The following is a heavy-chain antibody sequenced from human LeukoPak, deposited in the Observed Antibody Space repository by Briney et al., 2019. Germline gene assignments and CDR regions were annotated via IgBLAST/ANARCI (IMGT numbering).Heavy chain of an antibody. D-gene: IGHD6-19*01. CDR3: ARDIPLAVAGTSFFDY. CDR1: GFTFSSYS. V-gene: IGHV3-21*01. Sequence: KTGGSLRLSCAASGFTFSSYSMNWVRQAPGKGLEWVSSISSSSSNIYYADSVKGRFTISRDNAKNSLYLQMNSLRAEDTAVYYCARDIPLAVAGTSFFDYWGQGTLVTVSS. CDR2: ISSSSSNI. J-gene: IGHJ4*02.